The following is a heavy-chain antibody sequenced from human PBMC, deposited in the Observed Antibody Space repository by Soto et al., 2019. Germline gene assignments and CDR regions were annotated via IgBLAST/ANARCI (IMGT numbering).Heavy chain of an antibody. J-gene: IGHJ5*02. D-gene: IGHD5-12*01. CDR2: INSSGTS. CDR3: ARGSWLPRSFDP. Sequence: QVQLQLWGAGLLRRSETLSLSCAVSGWSLNGYYWIWIRQPPVKGLEWIGEINSSGTSNYNPSLKSRVTLSLGTSRNQFSLNLSSVPASDTAVYSFARGSWLPRSFDPWSQGSLVAVSS. CDR1: GWSLNGYY. V-gene: IGHV4-34*01.